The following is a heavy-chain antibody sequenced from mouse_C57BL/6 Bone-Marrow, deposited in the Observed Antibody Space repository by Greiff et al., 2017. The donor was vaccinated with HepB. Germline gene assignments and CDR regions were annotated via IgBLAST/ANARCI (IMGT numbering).Heavy chain of an antibody. CDR2: IHPNSGST. V-gene: IGHV1-64*01. CDR3: ARDHYSNPYYYAMDY. Sequence: VQLQQPGAELVKPGASVKLSCKASGYTFTSYWMHWVKQRPGQGLEWIGMIHPNSGSTNYNEKFKSKATLTVDKSSSTAYMQLSSLTSEDSAVYYCARDHYSNPYYYAMDYWGQGTSVTVSS. D-gene: IGHD2-5*01. CDR1: GYTFTSYW. J-gene: IGHJ4*01.